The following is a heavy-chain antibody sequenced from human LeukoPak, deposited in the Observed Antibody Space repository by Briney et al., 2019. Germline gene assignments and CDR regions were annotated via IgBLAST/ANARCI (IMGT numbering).Heavy chain of an antibody. Sequence: GGSLRLSCAASGFTFSSYWMSWVRQAPGKGLEWVANIKQDESEEYYVDSVKGRFTISRDNAKNSLYLQMNSLRAEDTAVYYCARDPTIFGVVIVPDYWGQGTLVTVSS. J-gene: IGHJ4*02. CDR1: GFTFSSYW. V-gene: IGHV3-7*01. D-gene: IGHD3-3*01. CDR2: IKQDESEE. CDR3: ARDPTIFGVVIVPDY.